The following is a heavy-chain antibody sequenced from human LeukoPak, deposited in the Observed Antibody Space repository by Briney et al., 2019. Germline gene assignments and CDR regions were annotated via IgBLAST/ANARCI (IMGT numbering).Heavy chain of an antibody. J-gene: IGHJ4*02. V-gene: IGHV1-8*01. Sequence: GASVKVSCKASGYTFTSYDINWVRQATGQGLEWMGWVNPNSGHTGFAQKFQGRVSMTTNTSISTAYMEVRSLKSEDTAVYYCARGAPGSSCSGGSCPYIDFWGQGTLVSVSS. CDR3: ARGAPGSSCSGGSCPYIDF. CDR2: VNPNSGHT. CDR1: GYTFTSYD. D-gene: IGHD2-15*01.